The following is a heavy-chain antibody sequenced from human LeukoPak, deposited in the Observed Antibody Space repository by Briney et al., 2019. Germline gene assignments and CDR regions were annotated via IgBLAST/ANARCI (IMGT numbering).Heavy chain of an antibody. CDR3: ARAKYCSSTSCYSAYFDY. J-gene: IGHJ4*02. D-gene: IGHD2-2*01. Sequence: GRSLRLSCAASGFTFSSYGMHWVRQAPGKGLEWVAVIWYDGSNKYYADSVKGRFTIPRDNSKNTLYLQMNSLRAEDTAVYYCARAKYCSSTSCYSAYFDYWGQGTLVTVSS. V-gene: IGHV3-33*01. CDR1: GFTFSSYG. CDR2: IWYDGSNK.